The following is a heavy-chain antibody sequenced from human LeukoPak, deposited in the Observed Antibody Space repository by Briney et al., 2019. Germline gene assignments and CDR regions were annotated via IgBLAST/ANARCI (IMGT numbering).Heavy chain of an antibody. D-gene: IGHD4-17*01. CDR2: IKQDGSEK. Sequence: GGSLSLSCAASGFTFRSYWMSRVRQAPGKGLEGVANIKQDGSEKYYVDSVKGRFTISRDNAKNSLYLQMNSLRAEDTAVYYCARTRSRKETYYFDYWGQGTLVTVSS. CDR1: GFTFRSYW. J-gene: IGHJ4*02. V-gene: IGHV3-7*01. CDR3: ARTRSRKETYYFDY.